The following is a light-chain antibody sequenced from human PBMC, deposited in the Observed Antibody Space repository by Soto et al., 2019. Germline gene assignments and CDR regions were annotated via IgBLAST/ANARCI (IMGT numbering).Light chain of an antibody. J-gene: IGKJ4*01. CDR1: QSVSSY. CDR2: DAS. CDR3: QQRSNWPLT. Sequence: EIVLTQSPATLSLSPGERATLSCRASQSVSSYFAWYQQKPGQAPRLLIYDASNRATGIPDRFSGSGSGTDFTLAISSLEPEDFAVYYCQQRSNWPLTSGGGTRVEIK. V-gene: IGKV3-11*01.